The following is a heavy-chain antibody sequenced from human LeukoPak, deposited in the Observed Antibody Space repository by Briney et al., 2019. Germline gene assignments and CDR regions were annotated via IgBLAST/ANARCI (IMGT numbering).Heavy chain of an antibody. J-gene: IGHJ4*02. CDR1: GFTVSSNY. CDR3: ARVGSSDINHYDSSGYYPDY. Sequence: GGSLRLSCAASGFTVSSNYMSWVRQAPGKGLEWVSVIYSGGSTYYADSVKGRFTISRDNSKNTLYLQMNSLRAEDTAVYYCARVGSSDINHYDSSGYYPDYWGQGTLVTVSS. V-gene: IGHV3-53*01. CDR2: IYSGGST. D-gene: IGHD3-22*01.